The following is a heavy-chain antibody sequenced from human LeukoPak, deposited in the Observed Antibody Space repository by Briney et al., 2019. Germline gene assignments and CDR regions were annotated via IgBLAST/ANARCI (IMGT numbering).Heavy chain of an antibody. CDR2: IHTSGST. V-gene: IGHV4-4*07. D-gene: IGHD3-22*01. CDR1: GGSISSYY. J-gene: IGHJ5*02. CDR3: ARVSGSGYSRGWFDP. Sequence: SETLSLTCTVSGGSISSYYWSWIRQPAGKGLEWIGRIHTSGSTNYSPSLKSRVTMSVDTSKNQFSLKLSSVTAADTAVYYCARVSGSGYSRGWFDPWGQGTLVTVSS.